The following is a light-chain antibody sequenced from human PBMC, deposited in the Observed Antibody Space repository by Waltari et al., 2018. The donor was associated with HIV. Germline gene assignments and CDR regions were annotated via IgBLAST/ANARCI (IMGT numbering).Light chain of an antibody. CDR2: DTS. J-gene: IGLJ3*02. V-gene: IGLV7-46*01. CDR1: TRSLTRAHH. Sequence: QAVVPPDPPLTVSPAGQFTLTSGSHTRSLTRAHHPYWFQQNPGQAPRTLIYDTSNKHSGTPARFSGSLLGGKAALTLSGAQPEDEADYYCVLSYSGVPPWVFGGGTKLTVL. CDR3: VLSYSGVPPWV.